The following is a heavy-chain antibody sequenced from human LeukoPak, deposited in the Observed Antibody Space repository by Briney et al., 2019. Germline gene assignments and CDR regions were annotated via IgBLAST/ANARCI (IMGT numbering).Heavy chain of an antibody. J-gene: IGHJ6*03. D-gene: IGHD6-13*01. CDR1: GGSIRGYY. Sequence: SETLSLTCNVSGGSIRGYYWSWIRQPPGKELEWIGYIYKSGDIKYNPSLRSRVTISLDTSKNQFFLKLSSVTAADTAVYYCARGFDSSSWSQNYYMDVWGKGTTVTVSS. CDR3: ARGFDSSSWSQNYYMDV. V-gene: IGHV4-59*12. CDR2: IYKSGDI.